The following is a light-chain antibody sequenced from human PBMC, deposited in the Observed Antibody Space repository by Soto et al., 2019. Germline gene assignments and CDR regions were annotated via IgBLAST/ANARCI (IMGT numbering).Light chain of an antibody. CDR1: SSDVGSYSR. CDR2: EVS. CDR3: SSYTSSNTYV. V-gene: IGLV2-18*02. Sequence: QSALTQPPSVSGSPGQSVTISCTGTSSDVGSYSRVSWYQQPPGTAPKLMIYEVSNRPSGVPDRFSGSKSGNTASLTISGLRPEDEADYYCSSYTSSNTYVFGTGTKLTVL. J-gene: IGLJ1*01.